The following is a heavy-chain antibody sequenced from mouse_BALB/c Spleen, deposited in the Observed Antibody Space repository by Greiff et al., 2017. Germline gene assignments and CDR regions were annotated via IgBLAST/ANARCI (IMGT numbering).Heavy chain of an antibody. V-gene: IGHV10-1*02. J-gene: IGHJ4*01. CDR1: GFTFNTYA. Sequence: EVKLVESGGGLVQPKGSLKLSCAASGFTFNTYAMNWVRQAPGKGLEWVARIRSKSNNYATYYADSVKDRFTISRDDSQSMLYLQMNNLKTEDTAMYYCVRHIVGAMDYWGQGTSVTVSS. CDR3: VRHIVGAMDY. CDR2: IRSKSNNYAT.